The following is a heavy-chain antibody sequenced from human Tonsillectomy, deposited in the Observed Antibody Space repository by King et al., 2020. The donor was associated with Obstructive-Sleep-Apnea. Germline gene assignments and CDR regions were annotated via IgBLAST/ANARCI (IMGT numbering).Heavy chain of an antibody. D-gene: IGHD3-10*01. CDR3: ARDGDYFGPGSYRGEVDGMDV. CDR2: ISTADTM. V-gene: IGHV3-48*01. CDR1: EFTLSSYS. J-gene: IGHJ6*02. Sequence: VQLVESGGGLVQPGGSLRLSCAASEFTLSSYSMHWVRQAPGKGLEWVSYISTADTMYYADSVEGRFTISRDTVKNSLFLQMSSLRAEDTAVYYCARDGDYFGPGSYRGEVDGMDVWGQGTTVIVSS.